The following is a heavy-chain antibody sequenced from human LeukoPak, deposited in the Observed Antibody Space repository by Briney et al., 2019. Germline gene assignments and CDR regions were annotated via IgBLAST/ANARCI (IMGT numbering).Heavy chain of an antibody. J-gene: IGHJ4*02. Sequence: SQTLSLTCALSGDTVSSNSAAWTWIRQSPSRGLEWLGRTYYRSKWYNDYAVSVKSRITINPDTSKNQFSLQLNSVTPEDTAVYYCAALVMTTVVKEDYWGQGTLVTVSS. D-gene: IGHD4-23*01. CDR1: GDTVSSNSAA. V-gene: IGHV6-1*01. CDR3: AALVMTTVVKEDY. CDR2: TYYRSKWYN.